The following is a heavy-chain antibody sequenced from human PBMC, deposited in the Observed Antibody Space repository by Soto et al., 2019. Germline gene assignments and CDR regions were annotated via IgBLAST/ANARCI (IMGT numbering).Heavy chain of an antibody. CDR3: ARRGYCSGGGCFSAAFDF. D-gene: IGHD2-15*01. V-gene: IGHV5-51*01. CDR1: GYSFTSYW. J-gene: IGHJ3*01. Sequence: GESLKISCKGSGYSFTSYWIGWVRQMPGKDLEWMGIIYPGDSDTRYSPSFEGQVTISADKSISTAYLQWSSLKASDTAMYYCARRGYCSGGGCFSAAFDFWGQGTMVTVSS. CDR2: IYPGDSDT.